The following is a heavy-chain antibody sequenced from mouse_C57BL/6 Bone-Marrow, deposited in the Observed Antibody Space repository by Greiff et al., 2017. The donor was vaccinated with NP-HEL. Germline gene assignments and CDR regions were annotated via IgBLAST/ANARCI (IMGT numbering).Heavy chain of an antibody. CDR2: IDPSDSYT. D-gene: IGHD2-4*01. CDR1: GYTFTSYW. Sequence: VQLQQPGAELVKPGASVKLSCKASGYTFTSYWMQWVKQRPGQGLEWIGEIDPSDSYTNYNQKFKGNATLTVETSSSTSYMQLSSLTSEDSAVYYCARSGDYDVAYWGQGTLVTVSA. J-gene: IGHJ3*01. V-gene: IGHV1-50*01. CDR3: ARSGDYDVAY.